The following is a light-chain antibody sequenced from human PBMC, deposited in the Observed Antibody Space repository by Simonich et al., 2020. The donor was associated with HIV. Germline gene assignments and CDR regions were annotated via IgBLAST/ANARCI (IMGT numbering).Light chain of an antibody. CDR2: AET. CDR1: QGISSY. CDR3: QHLNSFPLT. V-gene: IGKV1-9*01. Sequence: IQLTQSPSFLSASVGDRVTITCRASQGISSYLAWYQQKPGKAPKLLIYAETTLQSGVPSRFSGSGSGTEFTLTISSLQPEDFATYYCQHLNSFPLTFGPGTKVDIK. J-gene: IGKJ3*01.